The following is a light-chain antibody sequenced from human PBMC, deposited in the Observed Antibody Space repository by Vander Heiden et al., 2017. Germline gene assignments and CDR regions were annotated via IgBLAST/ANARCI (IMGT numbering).Light chain of an antibody. V-gene: IGKV1-5*03. CDR1: QSISSW. J-gene: IGKJ1*01. Sequence: DIQMTQSPSTLSASVGDRVTIPCRASQSISSWLAWYQQRPGKAPKLLIDKASSLESGVPSRFSGSGSGTEFTLTINSLQPDDFVTYYCQQYDSDSWTFGQGTKVEVK. CDR2: KAS. CDR3: QQYDSDSWT.